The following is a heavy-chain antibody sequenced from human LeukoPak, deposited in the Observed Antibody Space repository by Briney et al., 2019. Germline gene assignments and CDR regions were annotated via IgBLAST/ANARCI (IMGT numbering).Heavy chain of an antibody. CDR3: AAHVVGGGYKIDY. J-gene: IGHJ4*02. D-gene: IGHD2-15*01. CDR1: GFTFSSYG. CDR2: ISGSGGST. Sequence: GGSLRLSCAASGFTFSSYGMSWVRQAPGKGLEWVSAISGSGGSTYYADSVKGRFTISRDNSKNTLYLQMNSLRAEDTAVYYCAAHVVGGGYKIDYWGQGTLVTVSS. V-gene: IGHV3-23*01.